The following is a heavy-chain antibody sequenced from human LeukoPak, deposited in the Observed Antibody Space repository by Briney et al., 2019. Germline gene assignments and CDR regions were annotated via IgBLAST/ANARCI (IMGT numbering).Heavy chain of an antibody. CDR2: ISGSGGST. D-gene: IGHD3-3*01. CDR1: GFTFSSYA. CDR3: ATPLLTYYDFWSGYYKKRIMDV. Sequence: GGSLRLSCAASGFTFSSYAMSWVRQAPGKGLEWVSAISGSGGSTYYADSVKGRFTISGDNSKNTLYLQMNSLRAEDTAVYYCATPLLTYYDFWSGYYKKRIMDVWGQGTTVTVSS. V-gene: IGHV3-23*01. J-gene: IGHJ6*02.